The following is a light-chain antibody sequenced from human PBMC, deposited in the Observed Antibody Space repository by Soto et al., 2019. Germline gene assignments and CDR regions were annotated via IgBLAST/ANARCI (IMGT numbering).Light chain of an antibody. CDR1: QTVSGSY. V-gene: IGKV3-20*01. CDR3: QQYGGSPLT. J-gene: IGKJ4*01. Sequence: ENVLTQSPGTLSLSPGERATLSCRASQTVSGSYVAWYQQKPGQTPRLLIYGASSRPNGIPDRFSGSGSGTDFTLTISRLETEDFAVYHCQQYGGSPLTFGGGTKGEIK. CDR2: GAS.